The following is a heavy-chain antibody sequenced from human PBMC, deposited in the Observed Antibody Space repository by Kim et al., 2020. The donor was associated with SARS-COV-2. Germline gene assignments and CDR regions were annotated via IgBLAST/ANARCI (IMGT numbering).Heavy chain of an antibody. V-gene: IGHV3-21*01. Sequence: GGSLRLSCAASGFTFSSYSMNWVRQAPGKGLEWVSSISSSSSYIYYADSVKGRFTISRNNAKNSLYLQMNSLRAEDTAVYYCARVYANLRGDYGGHFDYWGQGTLVTVSS. CDR3: ARVYANLRGDYGGHFDY. CDR2: ISSSSSYI. J-gene: IGHJ4*02. CDR1: GFTFSSYS. D-gene: IGHD4-17*01.